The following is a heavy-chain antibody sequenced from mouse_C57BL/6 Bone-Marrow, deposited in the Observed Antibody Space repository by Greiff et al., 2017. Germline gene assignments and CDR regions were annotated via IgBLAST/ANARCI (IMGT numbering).Heavy chain of an antibody. CDR2: SYPRDGST. J-gene: IGHJ1*03. V-gene: IGHV1-85*01. Sequence: QVQLQQSGPELVKPGASVKLSCKASGYTFTSYDINWVKPRPGPGLERIGWSYPRDGSTKYNEKFKGKATLTVDTSSSTAYMELHSLTSEDSAVYFCARLEFDGSSGDWYFDVWGTGTTVTVSS. CDR3: ARLEFDGSSGDWYFDV. CDR1: GYTFTSYD. D-gene: IGHD1-1*01.